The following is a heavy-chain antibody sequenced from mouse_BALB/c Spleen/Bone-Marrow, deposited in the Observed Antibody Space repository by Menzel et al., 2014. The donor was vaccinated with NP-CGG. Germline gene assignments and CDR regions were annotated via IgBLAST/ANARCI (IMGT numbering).Heavy chain of an antibody. CDR1: GFTFSDYG. Sequence: DVQLVESGGGLVQPGGSRKLSCAASGFTFSDYGMAWVRQAPGKGPEWVAFISNLAYSNYYADTVTGRFTISRENAKNTLYLEISSLRSEDSAMYYCARAGYDGYPWYFDVWGAGTTVTVSS. V-gene: IGHV5-15*02. D-gene: IGHD2-3*01. CDR3: ARAGYDGYPWYFDV. CDR2: ISNLAYSN. J-gene: IGHJ1*01.